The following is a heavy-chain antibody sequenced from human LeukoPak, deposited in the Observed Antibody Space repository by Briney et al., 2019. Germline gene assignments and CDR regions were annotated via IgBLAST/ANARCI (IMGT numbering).Heavy chain of an antibody. CDR3: ARDRLRSYNWFDP. CDR2: INPNSGGT. D-gene: IGHD5-12*01. Sequence: ASVKVSCKASGYTFTGYYIHWVRQAPGQGLEWMGWINPNSGGTNYAQKFQGRVTMTRDTSISTAYMELSRLRSDDTAVYYCARDRLRSYNWFDPWGQGTMVTVSS. CDR1: GYTFTGYY. J-gene: IGHJ5*02. V-gene: IGHV1-2*02.